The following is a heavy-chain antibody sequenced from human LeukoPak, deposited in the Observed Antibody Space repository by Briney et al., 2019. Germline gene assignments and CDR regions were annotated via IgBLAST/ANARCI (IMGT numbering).Heavy chain of an antibody. CDR1: GFTVGSNY. V-gene: IGHV3-53*01. J-gene: IGHJ4*02. CDR2: IYSGGST. Sequence: PGGSLSISCAASGFTVGSNYMSWVRKAQGKGLEWVSVIYSGGSTYYADSVKGRFTISRDNSKNTLYLQMNSLRAEDTAVYYCAREAGYYDSSGYYYPDYGGQGTRVTVSS. D-gene: IGHD3-22*01. CDR3: AREAGYYDSSGYYYPDY.